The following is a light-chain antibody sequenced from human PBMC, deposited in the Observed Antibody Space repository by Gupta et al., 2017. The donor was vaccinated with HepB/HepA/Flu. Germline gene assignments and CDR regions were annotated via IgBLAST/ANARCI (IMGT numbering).Light chain of an antibody. CDR2: DAS. CDR1: QSVSSY. V-gene: IGKV3-11*01. Sequence: EIVLTQSPATLSLSPGERATLSCRASQSVSSYLAWYQQKPGQAPRLLIYDASNRDTGIPARFSGSGYGKDVTLTISSREPEDFAGYYCQQRSNWPPITFGQGTRLEIK. CDR3: QQRSNWPPIT. J-gene: IGKJ5*01.